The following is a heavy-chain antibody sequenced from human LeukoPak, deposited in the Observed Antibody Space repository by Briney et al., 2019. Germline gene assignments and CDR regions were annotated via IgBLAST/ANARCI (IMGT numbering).Heavy chain of an antibody. J-gene: IGHJ6*02. CDR3: ARDPLWNDILTGYTNYYGMDV. Sequence: SETLSLTCTVSGGSISSSSYYWGWIRQPPGKGLEWIGSIYYSGSTYYNPSLKSRVTISVDTSKNQFSLKLSSVTAADTAVYYCARDPLWNDILTGYTNYYGMDVWGQGTTVTVSS. CDR2: IYYSGST. CDR1: GGSISSSSYY. D-gene: IGHD3-9*01. V-gene: IGHV4-39*07.